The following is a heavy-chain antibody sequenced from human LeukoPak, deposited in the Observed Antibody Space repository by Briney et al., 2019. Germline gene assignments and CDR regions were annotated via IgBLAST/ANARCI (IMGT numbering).Heavy chain of an antibody. D-gene: IGHD3-16*02. Sequence: PGRSLRLSCAASGFTFDDYAMHWVRQAPGKGLEWVSGINWNSGSVDYADSVKGRFTISRDNAKNSVFLQMSRLRAEDTATYYCVRPQILSDDIYNVWGQGRMVTVSS. CDR3: VRPQILSDDIYNV. CDR2: INWNSGSV. J-gene: IGHJ3*01. CDR1: GFTFDDYA. V-gene: IGHV3-9*01.